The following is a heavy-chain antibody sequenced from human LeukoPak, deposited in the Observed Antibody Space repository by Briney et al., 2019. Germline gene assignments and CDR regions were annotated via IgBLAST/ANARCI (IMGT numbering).Heavy chain of an antibody. CDR2: INPNSGGT. CDR3: AREAKKGRGYSYGTSDDAFDI. CDR1: GYTFTGYY. D-gene: IGHD5-18*01. J-gene: IGHJ3*02. Sequence: ASVKVSFKASGYTFTGYYMHWVRQAPGQGLEWMGWINPNSGGTNYAQKFQGRVTMTRDTSISTAYMELSRLRSDDTAVYYCAREAKKGRGYSYGTSDDAFDIWGQGTMVTVSS. V-gene: IGHV1-2*02.